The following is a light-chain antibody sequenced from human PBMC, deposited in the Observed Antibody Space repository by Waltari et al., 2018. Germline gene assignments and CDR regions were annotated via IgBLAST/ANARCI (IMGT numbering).Light chain of an antibody. Sequence: SSELTQGPDVSVALGQTAKLTGQGERLRTSYASWYQVKPGQAPVPFLLVKERRPSGIPDRIPGYSTGTTSSLNSTGAQAEDEADYYCHSRKGSDNQVVFGGGTKLTVL. CDR2: VKE. V-gene: IGLV3-19*01. J-gene: IGLJ3*02. CDR3: HSRKGSDNQVV. CDR1: RLRTSY.